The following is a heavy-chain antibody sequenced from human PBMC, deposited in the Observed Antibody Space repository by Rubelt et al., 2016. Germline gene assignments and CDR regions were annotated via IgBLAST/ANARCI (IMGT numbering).Heavy chain of an antibody. J-gene: IGHJ3*02. V-gene: IGHV5-51*03. Sequence: PGASLKISCKGSGYSFTSYWIGWVRQMPGKGLEWMGIIYPGDSDTRYSPSFQGPVTISADKYISTAYLQWSSLKASDTAMYYCAITFGGVIARLPGAFDTWGRGTMVTVSS. CDR1: GYSFTSYW. D-gene: IGHD3-16*02. CDR2: IYPGDSDT. CDR3: AITFGGVIARLPGAFDT.